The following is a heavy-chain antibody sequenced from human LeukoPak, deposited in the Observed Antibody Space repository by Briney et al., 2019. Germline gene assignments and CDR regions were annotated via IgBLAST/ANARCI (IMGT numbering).Heavy chain of an antibody. J-gene: IGHJ6*02. CDR1: GYTFNNYG. CDR2: ISAYNGNT. D-gene: IGHD3-9*01. V-gene: IGHV1-18*01. Sequence: ASVKVSCKASGYTFNNYGLSWVRQAPGQGLEWMGWISAYNGNTNYAQKFQGRVTTTTDTSTSTAYMELRSLRSDDTAVYYCARNIYYVILPVYLPYVMDVWGQGTPVTVSS. CDR3: ARNIYYVILPVYLPYVMDV.